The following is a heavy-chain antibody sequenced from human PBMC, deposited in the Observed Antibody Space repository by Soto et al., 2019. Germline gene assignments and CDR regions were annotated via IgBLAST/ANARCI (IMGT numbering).Heavy chain of an antibody. Sequence: SETLSLTCAVYGGSFSGYYWSWIRQPPGKGLEWIGEINHSGSTNYNPSLKSRVTISVDTSKNQFSLKLSSVTAADTAVYYCARGPVYYDFWSGYYSLDYWGQGTLVTVSS. V-gene: IGHV4-34*01. D-gene: IGHD3-3*01. CDR2: INHSGST. CDR3: ARGPVYYDFWSGYYSLDY. CDR1: GGSFSGYY. J-gene: IGHJ4*02.